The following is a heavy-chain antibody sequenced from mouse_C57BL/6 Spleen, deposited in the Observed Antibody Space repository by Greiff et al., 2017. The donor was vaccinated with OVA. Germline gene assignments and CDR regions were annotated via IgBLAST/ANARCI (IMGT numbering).Heavy chain of an antibody. V-gene: IGHV1-59*01. J-gene: IGHJ4*01. D-gene: IGHD1-1*01. Sequence: QVQLQQPGAELVRPGTSVKLSCKASGYTFTSYWMHWVKQRPGQGLEWIGVIDPSDSYTNYNQKFKGKATLTVDTSSSTAYMQLSSLTSEDSAVYYCARDGSRLYYAMDYWGQGTSVTVSS. CDR1: GYTFTSYW. CDR3: ARDGSRLYYAMDY. CDR2: IDPSDSYT.